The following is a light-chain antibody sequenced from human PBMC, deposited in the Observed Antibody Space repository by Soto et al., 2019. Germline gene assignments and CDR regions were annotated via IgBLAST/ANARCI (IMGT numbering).Light chain of an antibody. J-gene: IGLJ2*01. V-gene: IGLV2-23*01. CDR3: CSYAGSSTLV. CDR2: EGS. Sequence: QSVLTQPASVSGSPGQSITISCTGTSSDVGSYKFVSWYQQHPGKAPKLMIYEGSKRPSGVSNRFSGSKSGNTASLTISGLQAEDEADHYCCSYAGSSTLVFGGGTKLTVL. CDR1: SSDVGSYKF.